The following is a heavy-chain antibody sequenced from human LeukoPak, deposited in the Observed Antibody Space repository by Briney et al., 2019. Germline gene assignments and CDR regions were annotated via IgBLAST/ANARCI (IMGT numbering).Heavy chain of an antibody. CDR2: ISGDGGST. J-gene: IGHJ6*02. Sequence: GGSLRLSCAASGFTFDDYAMHWVRQAPGKGLEWVSLISGDGGSTYYADSVKGRFTISRDNSKNSLYLQMTSLGTEDTALYYCAKDPSRKISYYYYYGMGVWGQGTTVTVSS. CDR3: AKDPSRKISYYYYYGMGV. CDR1: GFTFDDYA. V-gene: IGHV3-43*02.